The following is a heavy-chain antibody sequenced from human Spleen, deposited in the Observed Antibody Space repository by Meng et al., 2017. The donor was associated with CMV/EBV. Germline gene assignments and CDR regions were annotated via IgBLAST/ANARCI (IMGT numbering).Heavy chain of an antibody. J-gene: IGHJ5*02. V-gene: IGHV4-4*07. D-gene: IGHD6-13*01. Sequence: QRKGAGPGLGKPSETLCLSCTVSGGSISSSYWSWVRQPAGKGLEWIGRIYYSGSTYYNPSLKSRVTISVDTSKNQFSLKLSSVTAADTAVYYCARSLGIAARRDWFDPWGQGTLVSLL. CDR3: ARSLGIAARRDWFDP. CDR1: GGSISSSY. CDR2: IYYSGST.